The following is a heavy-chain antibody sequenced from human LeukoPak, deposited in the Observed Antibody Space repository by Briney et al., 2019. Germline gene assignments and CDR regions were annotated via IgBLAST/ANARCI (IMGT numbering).Heavy chain of an antibody. V-gene: IGHV4-4*02. Sequence: SETLSLTCAVSGGSISSRNWWSWVRQPPGKGLEWIGEIYHSGSTNYNPSLKSRVTISVDTSNNHFSLKLSSVTAADTAVYYCARVVVPGWFDPWGQGTLVTVSS. CDR2: IYHSGST. J-gene: IGHJ5*02. D-gene: IGHD2-15*01. CDR3: ARVVVPGWFDP. CDR1: GGSISSRNW.